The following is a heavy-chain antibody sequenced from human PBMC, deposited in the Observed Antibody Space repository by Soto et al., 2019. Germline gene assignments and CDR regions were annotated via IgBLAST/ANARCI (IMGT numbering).Heavy chain of an antibody. V-gene: IGHV3-30*14. CDR3: AGVGGSGFVPRDVDF. Sequence: QVQLVESGGGVVQPGRSLRLSCAASGFIFSNYAMHWVRQAPGKGLEWVSAISYDGSSQYYVDSVKGRFTISRDNSKNTLYLQMNRLRAEDKAMYDCAGVGGSGFVPRDVDFWGPGTPVTVSS. J-gene: IGHJ4*02. CDR1: GFIFSNYA. D-gene: IGHD2-15*01. CDR2: ISYDGSSQ.